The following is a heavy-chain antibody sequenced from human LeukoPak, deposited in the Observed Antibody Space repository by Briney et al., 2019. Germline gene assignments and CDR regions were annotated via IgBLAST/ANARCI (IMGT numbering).Heavy chain of an antibody. D-gene: IGHD3-3*01. CDR1: GYTLTELS. J-gene: IGHJ4*02. V-gene: IGHV1-24*01. CDR3: ATNPVTYYDFWSGDY. CDR2: FDPEDGET. Sequence: ASVKVSCKVSGYTLTELSMHWVRLAPGKGLEWMGGFDPEDGETIYAQKFQGRVTMTEDTSTDTAYMELSSLRSEDTAVYYCATNPVTYYDFWSGDYWGQGTLVTVSS.